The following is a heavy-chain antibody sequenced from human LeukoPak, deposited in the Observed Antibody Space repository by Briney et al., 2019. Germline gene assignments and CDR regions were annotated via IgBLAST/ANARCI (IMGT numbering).Heavy chain of an antibody. Sequence: GGSLRLSCAASGFTVSSIHMVWVRQAPGKGLEWVSVTYTGGNLYYADSVKGRFIISRDISKNTLYLQMNSLRAEDSALYYCARGGRGSAAVVAPRSFDIWGQGTMVTVSS. J-gene: IGHJ3*02. CDR3: ARGGRGSAAVVAPRSFDI. V-gene: IGHV3-53*01. D-gene: IGHD3-22*01. CDR1: GFTVSSIH. CDR2: TYTGGNL.